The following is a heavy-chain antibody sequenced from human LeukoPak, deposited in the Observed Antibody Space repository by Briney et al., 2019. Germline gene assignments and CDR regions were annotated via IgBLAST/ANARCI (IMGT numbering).Heavy chain of an antibody. CDR2: INHSGIT. Sequence: SETLSLTCGVYGGSYSDYYWSWIRQPPGKGLEWIGEINHSGITNYNPSLKSRVTISLDTPKNQFSLKLSSVTAADTAVYARKGGGQLVDTRRWFDPWGQGTLVTVSS. CDR1: GGSYSDYY. D-gene: IGHD6-6*01. CDR3: KGGGQLVDTRRWFDP. V-gene: IGHV4-34*01. J-gene: IGHJ5*02.